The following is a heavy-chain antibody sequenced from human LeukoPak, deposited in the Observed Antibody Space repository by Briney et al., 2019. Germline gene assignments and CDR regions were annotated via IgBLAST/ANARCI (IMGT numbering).Heavy chain of an antibody. V-gene: IGHV1-69*02. CDR1: GGTFSDYT. CDR2: IIPIVDIP. J-gene: IGHJ4*02. Sequence: SVKVSCKASGGTFSDYTIKWVRQAPGQGLEWMGRIIPIVDIPNYAQKFQGRVTITADKSTSTAYMELSSLRSEDTAVCNCASLPVDTSMVSDYWGQGTLVTVSS. D-gene: IGHD5-18*01. CDR3: ASLPVDTSMVSDY.